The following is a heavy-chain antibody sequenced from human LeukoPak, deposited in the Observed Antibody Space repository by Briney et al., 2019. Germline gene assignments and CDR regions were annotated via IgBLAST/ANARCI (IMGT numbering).Heavy chain of an antibody. Sequence: PGGSLRLSCAASGFTFSSYWMSWVRQAPGKGLEWVANIKQDGSEKYYVDSVKGRFTISRDNAKNSLYLQMNSLRAEDTAVYYCARQEGDCSGGSCYSILFDYWGQGTLVTVSS. V-gene: IGHV3-7*01. CDR2: IKQDGSEK. J-gene: IGHJ4*02. CDR1: GFTFSSYW. CDR3: ARQEGDCSGGSCYSILFDY. D-gene: IGHD2-15*01.